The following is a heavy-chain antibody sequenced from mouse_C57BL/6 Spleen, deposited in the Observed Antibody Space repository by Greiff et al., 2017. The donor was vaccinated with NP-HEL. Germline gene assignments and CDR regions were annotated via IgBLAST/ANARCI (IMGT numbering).Heavy chain of an antibody. Sequence: QVQLQQPGAELVMPGASVKLSCKASGYTFTSYWMHWVKQRPGQGLEWIGEIDPSDSYTNYNQKFKGKSTLTVDKSSSTAYMQLSSLTSEDSAVYYCARGSYYYGSIAFAYWGQGTLVTVSA. V-gene: IGHV1-69*01. CDR2: IDPSDSYT. J-gene: IGHJ3*01. CDR1: GYTFTSYW. CDR3: ARGSYYYGSIAFAY. D-gene: IGHD1-1*01.